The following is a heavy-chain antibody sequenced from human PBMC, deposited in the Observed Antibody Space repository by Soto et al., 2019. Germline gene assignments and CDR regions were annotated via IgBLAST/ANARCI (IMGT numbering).Heavy chain of an antibody. CDR1: GFSLSTTGMR. CDR3: ARTAPETASPFGMDV. CDR2: IDWDDDK. J-gene: IGHJ6*02. D-gene: IGHD3-16*01. Sequence: SGPTLVNPTQTLTLTCTFSGFSLSTTGMRVSWIRQPPGKALEWLARIDWDDDKYYSTTLRTRLTISKATSENQVVLTMTKMYPLDTATYYCARTAPETASPFGMDVWCQGTTVTVSS. V-gene: IGHV2-70*04.